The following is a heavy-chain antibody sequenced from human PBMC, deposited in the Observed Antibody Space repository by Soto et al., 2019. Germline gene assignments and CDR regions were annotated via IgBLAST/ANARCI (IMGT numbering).Heavy chain of an antibody. CDR2: MNPNSGNT. D-gene: IGHD2-15*01. V-gene: IGHV1-8*01. J-gene: IGHJ6*04. CDR3: ATGYCSGGSCPVSMDV. CDR1: GYTFTSYD. Sequence: ASVKVSCKASGYTFTSYDINWVRQAPGQGLEWMGWMNPNSGNTGYAQKFQGRVTMSRSTSTNTAYMELTSLRSEDTAVYYCATGYCSGGSCPVSMDVWGKGTTVTVSS.